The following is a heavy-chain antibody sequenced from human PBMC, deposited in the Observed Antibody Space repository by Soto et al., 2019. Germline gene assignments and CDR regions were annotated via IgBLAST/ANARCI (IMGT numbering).Heavy chain of an antibody. CDR2: IMPIFRTP. CDR1: GGTFGNSA. J-gene: IGHJ6*02. Sequence: QVQLEQSGAEVKKPGSSVRVSCKASGGTFGNSAISWVRQAPGQGLEWMGGIMPIFRTPDYAQKFHGRVTIAADGSPSTAYMELSALTSDDTAIYSCARDKDRLPLGGNYYYILDVWGQGTTVTVSS. D-gene: IGHD5-12*01. CDR3: ARDKDRLPLGGNYYYILDV. V-gene: IGHV1-69*12.